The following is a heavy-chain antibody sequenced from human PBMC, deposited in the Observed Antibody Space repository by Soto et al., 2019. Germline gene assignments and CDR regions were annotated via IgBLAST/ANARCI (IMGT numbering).Heavy chain of an antibody. V-gene: IGHV3-21*06. Sequence: EVQFVESGGGLVKRGGSLTLSCAASGFMFSSYRMNWVRQAPGKGLEWVSSINSGGTYRYYADSVQGRFTISRNNARNSFYLQMNSLGVEDTAVYYCARDLTTYGSSHFDYWGQGTLVTVFS. CDR2: INSGGTYR. J-gene: IGHJ4*02. D-gene: IGHD3-10*01. CDR1: GFMFSSYR. CDR3: ARDLTTYGSSHFDY.